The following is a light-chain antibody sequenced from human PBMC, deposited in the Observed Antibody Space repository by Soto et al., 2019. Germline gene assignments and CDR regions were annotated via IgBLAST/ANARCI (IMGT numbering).Light chain of an antibody. J-gene: IGKJ1*01. V-gene: IGKV3-20*01. CDR2: AAS. CDR1: QSVSSYY. Sequence: EIVLTQSPGTLSLSPGERATLSCRASQSVSSYYLAWYQQKPGQAPRLLIYAASSRATDIPDRFSGGGSGTDFTLTISRLEPEDFAVYYCQQCGSSPWTFGQGTKVDIK. CDR3: QQCGSSPWT.